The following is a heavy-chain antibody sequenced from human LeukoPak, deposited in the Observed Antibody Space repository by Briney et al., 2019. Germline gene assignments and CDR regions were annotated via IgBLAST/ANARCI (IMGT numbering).Heavy chain of an antibody. J-gene: IGHJ4*02. Sequence: GASLKISCQGSGSSFTSYWIAWVRQMPGKGLEWMGIIYPGDSDTRYSPSFQGQVTISVDKSITTAYLQWSSLKASDTAMYYCARTYYHGSGSYYTIDYWGPGTLVTVSS. CDR3: ARTYYHGSGSYYTIDY. CDR1: GSSFTSYW. D-gene: IGHD3-10*01. CDR2: IYPGDSDT. V-gene: IGHV5-51*01.